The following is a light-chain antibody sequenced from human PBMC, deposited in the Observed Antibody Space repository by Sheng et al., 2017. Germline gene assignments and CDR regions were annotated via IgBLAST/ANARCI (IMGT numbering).Light chain of an antibody. J-gene: IGKJ2*01. CDR1: QRVSSY. CDR2: DAS. Sequence: EIVLTQSPATLSLSPGERATLSCRASQRVSSYLAWYQQKPGQTPRLLIYDASNRATGIPDRFSGSGSGTDFTLTISSLEPEDFAVYYCQQRSNWPPVTFGQGTKLEIK. CDR3: QQRSNWPPVT. V-gene: IGKV3-11*01.